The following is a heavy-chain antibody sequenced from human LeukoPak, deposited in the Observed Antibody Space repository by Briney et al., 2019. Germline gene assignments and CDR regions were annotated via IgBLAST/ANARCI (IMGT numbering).Heavy chain of an antibody. D-gene: IGHD2-21*01. V-gene: IGHV4-34*01. CDR3: AGGLGWRFLFDSRRDSFDI. Sequence: SETLSLSCAVSGGSFSDYQWNWIRQSPGKGLEWLGDVSHSGATTYNPSLKSRVSTLFDTSKNQFSLQLQSVTAAETGAYYCAGGLGWRFLFDSRRDSFDIWGQGTTITVSS. CDR2: VSHSGAT. J-gene: IGHJ3*02. CDR1: GGSFSDYQ.